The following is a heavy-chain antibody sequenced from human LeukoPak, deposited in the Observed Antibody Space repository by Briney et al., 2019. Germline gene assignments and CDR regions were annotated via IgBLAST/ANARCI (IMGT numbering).Heavy chain of an antibody. CDR1: GGSISSSSYY. Sequence: SETLSLTCTVSGGSISSSSYYWGWIRQPPGKGLEWIGSIYYSGSTYYNPSLKSRVTISVDTSKNQFSLKLSSVTAADTAVYYCAIDDSGYYYDSRRSDYWGQGTLVTVSS. V-gene: IGHV4-39*02. J-gene: IGHJ4*02. CDR2: IYYSGST. D-gene: IGHD3-22*01. CDR3: AIDDSGYYYDSRRSDY.